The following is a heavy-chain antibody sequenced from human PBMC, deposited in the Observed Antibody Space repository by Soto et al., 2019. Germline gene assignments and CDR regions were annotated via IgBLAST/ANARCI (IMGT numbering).Heavy chain of an antibody. V-gene: IGHV4-30-2*01. J-gene: IGHJ4*02. CDR3: ARAGYSGYDLTFAY. CDR2: IYHSGST. CDR1: GGSISSGGYS. D-gene: IGHD5-12*01. Sequence: QLQESGSGLVKPSQTLSLTCAVSGGSISSGGYSWSWIRQPPGKGLEWIGYIYHSGSTYYNPSLQSRVTISVDKSNNQFSLKLSSVTAADTAVYYCARAGYSGYDLTFAYWGQGTLVTVSS.